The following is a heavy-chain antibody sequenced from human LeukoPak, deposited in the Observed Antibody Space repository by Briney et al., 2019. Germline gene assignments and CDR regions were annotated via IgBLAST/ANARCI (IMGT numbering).Heavy chain of an antibody. CDR2: ISSSSSYI. Sequence: GGSLRLSCAASGFTFSSYSMNWVRQAPGKGLEWVSSISSSSSYIYYADSVKGRFTISRDNAKNSLYLQMNSLRAEDTAVYYCARVLISYYDSSGYYDYWGQGTLVTVSS. CDR3: ARVLISYYDSSGYYDY. V-gene: IGHV3-21*01. CDR1: GFTFSSYS. J-gene: IGHJ4*02. D-gene: IGHD3-22*01.